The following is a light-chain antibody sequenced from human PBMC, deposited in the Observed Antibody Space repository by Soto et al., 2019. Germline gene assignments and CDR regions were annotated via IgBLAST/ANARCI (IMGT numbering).Light chain of an antibody. V-gene: IGKV1-5*01. J-gene: IGKJ1*01. Sequence: DIQMTQSPSTLSGSVGYRVDITFRSSQTISSWLAWYQQKPGKAPKLLIYDASSLESGVPSRFSGSGSGTDFTLTISSLQPEDFATYSCQQYNSYLTWTCGKGPTGAIK. CDR2: DAS. CDR3: QQYNSYLTWT. CDR1: QTISSW.